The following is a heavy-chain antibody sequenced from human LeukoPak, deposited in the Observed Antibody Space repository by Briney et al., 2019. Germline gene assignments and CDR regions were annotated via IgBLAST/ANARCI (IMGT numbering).Heavy chain of an antibody. Sequence: GGSLRLSCAASGFTFNNYGMHWVRQAPGKGLEWVAVIWYDGSNKYYGDSGKGRFTISRDNSKNTLYLQMNSLRAEDTAVYYCARDRGFYVYYGMDVWGQGTTVTVSS. J-gene: IGHJ6*02. D-gene: IGHD2/OR15-2a*01. CDR1: GFTFNNYG. V-gene: IGHV3-33*01. CDR2: IWYDGSNK. CDR3: ARDRGFYVYYGMDV.